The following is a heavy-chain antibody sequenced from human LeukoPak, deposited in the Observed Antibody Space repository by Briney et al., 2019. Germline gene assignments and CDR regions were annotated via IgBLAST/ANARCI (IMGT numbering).Heavy chain of an antibody. D-gene: IGHD3-10*01. V-gene: IGHV4-31*03. CDR3: AREGYGSGITAFDI. Sequence: SQTLSLTCTVSGGSISSGGYYWSWLRQHPGTGLEWIGYIYYSGSTYYNPSLKRRVTISVDTSKNQFSLKLSSVTAADTAVYYCAREGYGSGITAFDIWGQGTMVTVSS. CDR1: GGSISSGGYY. CDR2: IYYSGST. J-gene: IGHJ3*02.